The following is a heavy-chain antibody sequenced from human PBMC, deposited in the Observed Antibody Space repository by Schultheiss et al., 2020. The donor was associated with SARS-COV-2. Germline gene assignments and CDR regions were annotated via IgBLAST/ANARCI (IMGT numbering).Heavy chain of an antibody. J-gene: IGHJ4*02. V-gene: IGHV3-23*01. D-gene: IGHD2-8*01. CDR1: GFTFSGSA. Sequence: GGSLRLSCAASGFTFSGSAMHWVRQAPGKGLEWVSAISGSGGNTYYADSVKGRFTISRDNSKNTLYLQMNSLRAEDTAVYYCAKKPGEFVLMVLGRIDYWGQGTLVTVSS. CDR3: AKKPGEFVLMVLGRIDY. CDR2: ISGSGGNT.